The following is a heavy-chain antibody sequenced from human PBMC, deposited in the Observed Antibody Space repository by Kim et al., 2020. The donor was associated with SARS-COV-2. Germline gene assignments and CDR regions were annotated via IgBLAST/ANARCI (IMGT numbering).Heavy chain of an antibody. J-gene: IGHJ1*01. CDR3: ARGGGYCSSTSCYETNVHAAPPSQH. CDR1: GYTFTSYA. V-gene: IGHV1-3*01. D-gene: IGHD2-2*01. Sequence: ASVKVSCKASGYTFTSYAMHWVRQAPGQRLEWMGWINAGNGNTKYSQKFQGRVTITRDTSASTAYMELSSLRSEDTAVYYCARGGGYCSSTSCYETNVHAAPPSQHWGQGTLVTVSS. CDR2: INAGNGNT.